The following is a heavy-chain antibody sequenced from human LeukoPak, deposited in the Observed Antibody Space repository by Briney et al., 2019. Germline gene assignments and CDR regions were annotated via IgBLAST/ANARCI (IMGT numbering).Heavy chain of an antibody. CDR3: ARAMTDNYYYGMDV. J-gene: IGHJ6*02. D-gene: IGHD2-21*02. V-gene: IGHV3-20*04. CDR2: INWNGGSI. CDR1: GFTFDDYG. Sequence: PGGSLRLSCAASGFTFDDYGMSWVRQAPGKGLEWVSGINWNGGSIGHADSVKGRFTMSRDNAKNSLYLQMNSLRAEDTALYYCARAMTDNYYYGMDVWGQGTTVTVSS.